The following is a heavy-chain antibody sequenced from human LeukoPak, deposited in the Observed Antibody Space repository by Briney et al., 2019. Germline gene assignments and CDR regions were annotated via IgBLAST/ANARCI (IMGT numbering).Heavy chain of an antibody. J-gene: IGHJ4*02. CDR1: GLTFSSYW. Sequence: GGSLRLSCAASGLTFSSYWMSWVRQAPGKGLEWVANIKQDGSEKYYVDSVKGRFTISRDNAKNSLYLQMNSLRAEDTAVYYCAREVMTTHDYWGQGTLVTVSS. CDR2: IKQDGSEK. CDR3: AREVMTTHDY. D-gene: IGHD4-17*01. V-gene: IGHV3-7*03.